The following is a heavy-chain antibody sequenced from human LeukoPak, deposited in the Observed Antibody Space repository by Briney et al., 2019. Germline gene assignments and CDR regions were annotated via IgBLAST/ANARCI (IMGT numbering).Heavy chain of an antibody. J-gene: IGHJ3*02. V-gene: IGHV4-39*01. CDR3: ARPDSMPPDSYCGGDCYNDAFDI. CDR1: GGSISSSSYY. CDR2: IYYSGST. Sequence: SETLSLTCTVSGGSISSSSYYWGWIRQPPGKGLEWIGSIYYSGSTYYNPSLKSRVTISVDTSKNQFSLKLSSVTAADTAVYYCARPDSMPPDSYCGGDCYNDAFDIWGQGTMVTVSS. D-gene: IGHD2-21*02.